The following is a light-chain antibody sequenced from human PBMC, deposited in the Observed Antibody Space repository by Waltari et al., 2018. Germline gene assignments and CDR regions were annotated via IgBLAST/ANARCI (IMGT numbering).Light chain of an antibody. J-gene: IGLJ3*02. CDR3: QSYDYYNQAIV. CDR1: SGRIAGNY. Sequence: NFILTQPHSVSESPVKTVTISCTRSSGRIAGNYVQGYQQPPGSAPTLVIYEDNRRPSGVPDRCSGSRDSSANSASLTISGLKTEDEADYDCQSYDYYNQAIVFGGGTKLTVL. V-gene: IGLV6-57*04. CDR2: EDN.